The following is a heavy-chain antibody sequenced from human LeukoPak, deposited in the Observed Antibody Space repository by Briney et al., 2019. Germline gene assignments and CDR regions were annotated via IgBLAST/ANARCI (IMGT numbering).Heavy chain of an antibody. D-gene: IGHD6-6*01. CDR2: ISGSGGST. J-gene: IGHJ4*02. Sequence: PGGSLRLSCAASGFTFSSYAMNWVRQAPGKGLEWVSAISGSGGSTYYADSVKGRFTISRDNAKNSLYLQMNSLRAEDTAVYYCAKVFGQLGSFWGQGTLVTVSS. CDR3: AKVFGQLGSF. V-gene: IGHV3-23*01. CDR1: GFTFSSYA.